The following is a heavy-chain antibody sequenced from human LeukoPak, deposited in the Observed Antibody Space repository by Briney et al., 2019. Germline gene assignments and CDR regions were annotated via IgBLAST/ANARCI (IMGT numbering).Heavy chain of an antibody. CDR2: ISGSGGST. V-gene: IGHV3-23*01. J-gene: IGHJ4*02. CDR1: GFTFRSYW. CDR3: AKGAFYDFWSDARRGFDY. D-gene: IGHD3-3*01. Sequence: PGGSLRLSCAASGFTFRSYWMSWVRQAPGKGLEWVSAISGSGGSTYYADSVKGRFTIARDNSKNTLYLQMNSLRAEDTAVYYCAKGAFYDFWSDARRGFDYWGQGTLVTVSS.